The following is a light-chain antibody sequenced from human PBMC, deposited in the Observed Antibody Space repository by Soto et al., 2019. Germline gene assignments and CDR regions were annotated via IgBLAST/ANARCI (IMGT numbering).Light chain of an antibody. Sequence: EIVLTQSPVTLSLSPGERATLSCRASQSVRTYLAWYQVKPGQAPRLLIYDASRRASGVPARFSGSGSGTDFTLTISRLEPEDFAVYYCQQYGNLPLTFGGGTKVDIK. J-gene: IGKJ4*01. CDR1: QSVRTY. V-gene: IGKV3-20*01. CDR3: QQYGNLPLT. CDR2: DAS.